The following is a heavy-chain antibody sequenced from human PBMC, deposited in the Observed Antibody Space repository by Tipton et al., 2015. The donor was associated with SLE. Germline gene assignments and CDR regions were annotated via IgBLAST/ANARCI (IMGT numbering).Heavy chain of an antibody. CDR1: GYSISSGYY. D-gene: IGHD3-16*01. CDR2: IYYSGST. Sequence: LRLSCTVSGYSISSGYYWSWIRQPPGKGLEWIGYIYYSGSTNYNPSLKSRVTISVDTSKNQFSLKLSSVTAADTAVYYCARDLGRLYFDYWGQGTLFTVSS. CDR3: ARDLGRLYFDY. V-gene: IGHV4-61*01. J-gene: IGHJ4*02.